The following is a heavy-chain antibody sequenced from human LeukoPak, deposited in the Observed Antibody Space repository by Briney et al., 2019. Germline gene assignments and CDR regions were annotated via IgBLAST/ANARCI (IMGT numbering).Heavy chain of an antibody. Sequence: SETLSLTCTVSGGSISSGDYYWSWIRQPPGKGLEWIGYIYYSGSTYYNPSLKSRVTISVDTSKNQFSLKLSSVTAADTAVYYCARAFLGGYCSSTSCRTADYWGQGTLVTVSS. CDR2: IYYSGST. J-gene: IGHJ4*02. V-gene: IGHV4-30-4*08. CDR1: GGSISSGDYY. CDR3: ARAFLGGYCSSTSCRTADY. D-gene: IGHD2-2*01.